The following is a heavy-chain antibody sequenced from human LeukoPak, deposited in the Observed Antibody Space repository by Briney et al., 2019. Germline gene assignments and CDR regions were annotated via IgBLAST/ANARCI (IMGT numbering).Heavy chain of an antibody. V-gene: IGHV4-39*07. CDR2: IYYNGNT. CDR1: GGSISSGSYY. CDR3: AREVSRTAFDI. Sequence: SETLSLTCTVSGGSISSGSYYWSWIRQPAGKGLEWIGSIYYNGNTYDNPSLKSRVSISVDTSKNQFSLKLRSVTAADTAVYYCAREVSRTAFDIWGQGTMVTVSS. D-gene: IGHD5/OR15-5a*01. J-gene: IGHJ3*02.